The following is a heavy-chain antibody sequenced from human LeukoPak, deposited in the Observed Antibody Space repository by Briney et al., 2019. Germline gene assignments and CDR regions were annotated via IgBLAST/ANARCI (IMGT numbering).Heavy chain of an antibody. CDR2: INWNGGNT. J-gene: IGHJ4*02. V-gene: IGHV3-20*04. D-gene: IGHD5-12*01. Sequence: GGSLRLSCAASGFTFDDYGMSWVRQAPGKGLEWVSGINWNGGNTGYAGSVKGRFTISRDNAKNSLYLQMNSLRAEDTALYYCARVSGYHWESFYDYWGQGTLVTVSS. CDR3: ARVSGYHWESFYDY. CDR1: GFTFDDYG.